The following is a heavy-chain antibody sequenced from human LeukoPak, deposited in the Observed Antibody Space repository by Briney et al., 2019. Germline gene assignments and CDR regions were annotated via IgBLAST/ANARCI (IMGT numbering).Heavy chain of an antibody. V-gene: IGHV3-53*01. CDR2: IYSGGST. CDR1: GFTVSSNY. Sequence: GGSLRLSCAASGFTVSSNYMSWVRQAPGKGLEWVSVIYSGGSTYYADSVKGRFTISRDNSKNTLYLQMNSLRAEDTAVYYCARENRDSSSWHSRAYYYYGMDVWGQGTTVTVSS. D-gene: IGHD6-13*01. CDR3: ARENRDSSSWHSRAYYYYGMDV. J-gene: IGHJ6*02.